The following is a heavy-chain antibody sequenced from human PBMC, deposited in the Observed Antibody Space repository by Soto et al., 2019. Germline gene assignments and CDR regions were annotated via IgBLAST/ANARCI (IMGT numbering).Heavy chain of an antibody. Sequence: EVQLVESGGGLVQPGRSLRLSCAASGFTFDDYAMHWVRQAPGKGLEWVSGISWNSGSIGYADSVKGRFTISRDNAKNSLYLQMNSLRAEDTALYYCAKDGTSYSSSPFDYWGQGTLVTVSS. CDR1: GFTFDDYA. J-gene: IGHJ4*02. D-gene: IGHD6-6*01. CDR3: AKDGTSYSSSPFDY. CDR2: ISWNSGSI. V-gene: IGHV3-9*01.